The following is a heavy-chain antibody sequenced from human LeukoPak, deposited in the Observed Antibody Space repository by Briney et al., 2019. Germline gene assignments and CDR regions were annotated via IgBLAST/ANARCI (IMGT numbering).Heavy chain of an antibody. J-gene: IGHJ6*03. CDR1: GGSISSGGYS. CDR2: IYYSGST. Sequence: PSETLSLTCTVSGGSISSGGYSWSWIRQHPGKGLEWIGYIYYSGSTYYNPSLKSRLTISVDTSKNQFSLKLSSVTAADTAVYYCARVYYDSSGYYASLGYYMDVWGKGTTVTVSS. CDR3: ARVYYDSSGYYASLGYYMDV. D-gene: IGHD3-22*01. V-gene: IGHV4-31*03.